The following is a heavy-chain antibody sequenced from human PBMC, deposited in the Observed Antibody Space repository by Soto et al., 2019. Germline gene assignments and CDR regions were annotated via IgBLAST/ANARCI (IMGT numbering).Heavy chain of an antibody. CDR2: VSAGGDNT. J-gene: IGHJ4*02. Sequence: GGSLRLSCTASGFTFANYAMHWVRQAPGKGLEWVSRVSAGGDNTDYADAVKGRFTISRDNSKNTLFLQMTSLRAEDTALYYXXXXXXXXYYFDYWGPGTMVTVSS. V-gene: IGHV3-23*01. CDR1: GFTFANYA. CDR3: XXXXXXXYYFDY.